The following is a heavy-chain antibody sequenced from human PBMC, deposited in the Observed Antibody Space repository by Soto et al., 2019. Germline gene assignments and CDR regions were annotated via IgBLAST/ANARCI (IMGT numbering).Heavy chain of an antibody. CDR1: GGTFSSYA. CDR3: ARSTAYCGGDCYSPFDY. D-gene: IGHD2-21*02. V-gene: IGHV1-69*06. Sequence: QVQLVQSGAEVKKPGSSVKVSCKASGGTFSSYAISWVRQAPGQGLEWMGVIIPIFGTANYAQKFQGRVTTTADKSTSTACMELSSLRSEDTAVYYCARSTAYCGGDCYSPFDYWGQGTLVTVSS. J-gene: IGHJ4*02. CDR2: IIPIFGTA.